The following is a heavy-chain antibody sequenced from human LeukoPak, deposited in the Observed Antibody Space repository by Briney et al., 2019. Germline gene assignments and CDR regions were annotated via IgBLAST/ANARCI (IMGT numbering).Heavy chain of an antibody. V-gene: IGHV3-23*01. Sequence: GGSLRLSCAASGSTFSSYAMSWVRQAPGKGLEWVSAISGSGGSTYYADSVKGRFTISRDNSKNTLYLQMNSLRAEDTAVYYCAKDEAGYCGSGTFDYWGQGTLVTVSS. CDR2: ISGSGGST. CDR1: GSTFSSYA. CDR3: AKDEAGYCGSGTFDY. D-gene: IGHD3-10*01. J-gene: IGHJ4*02.